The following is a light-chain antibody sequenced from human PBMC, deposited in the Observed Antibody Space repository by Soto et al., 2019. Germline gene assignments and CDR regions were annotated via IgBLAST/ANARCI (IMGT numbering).Light chain of an antibody. CDR2: DAS. CDR1: QSVKTF. V-gene: IGKV3-11*01. CDR3: QKRSNWPPIT. Sequence: EIVLTQSLATLSLSPGQRATLSCRASQSVKTFLVWYQHRPGQAPRVLIYDASHRASGIPARFSGSGSGTDFTLTISRLEPEDAALYYCQKRSNWPPITFGQGTRLEIK. J-gene: IGKJ5*01.